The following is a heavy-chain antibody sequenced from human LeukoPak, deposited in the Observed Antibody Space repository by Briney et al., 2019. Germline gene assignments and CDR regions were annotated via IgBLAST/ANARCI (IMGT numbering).Heavy chain of an antibody. CDR1: GFTFSSYA. CDR2: ISYDGSNK. CDR3: ARVGGGNWPPFDY. J-gene: IGHJ4*02. V-gene: IGHV3-30*04. D-gene: IGHD1-20*01. Sequence: GGSLRLSCAASGFTFSSYAMHWVRQAPGKGLEWVAVISYDGSNKYYADSVKGRFTISRDNSKNTLYLQMNSLRAEDTAVYYCARVGGGNWPPFDYWGQGTLVTVSS.